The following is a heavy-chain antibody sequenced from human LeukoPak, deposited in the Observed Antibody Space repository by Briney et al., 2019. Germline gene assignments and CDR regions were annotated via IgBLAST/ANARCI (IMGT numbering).Heavy chain of an antibody. V-gene: IGHV3-23*01. J-gene: IGHJ4*02. CDR3: ARGGIPPDY. CDR2: ITGSGGGI. D-gene: IGHD2-2*02. CDR1: GFTFSNFA. Sequence: GGSLRLSCAASGFTFSNFAMSWVRRAPGKGLEWVPGITGSGGGIYYADSVKGRFTISRDNSKNTLYLQMNSLRAEDTAVYYCARGGIPPDYWGQGTLVTVSS.